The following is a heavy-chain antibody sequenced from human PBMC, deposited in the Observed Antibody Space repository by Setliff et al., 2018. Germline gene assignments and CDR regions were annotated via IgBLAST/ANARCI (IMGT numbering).Heavy chain of an antibody. J-gene: IGHJ4*02. Sequence: ASVKVSCKASGYSFSTYAMHWVRQAPGQRLEWMGWINGGNGNTKCSQKFQGRITITRDTSASTAYMEMSSLRSEDTAVYYCARDREYCSRTSCYIDYWGQGALVT. V-gene: IGHV1-3*01. CDR3: ARDREYCSRTSCYIDY. CDR2: INGGNGNT. CDR1: GYSFSTYA. D-gene: IGHD2-2*02.